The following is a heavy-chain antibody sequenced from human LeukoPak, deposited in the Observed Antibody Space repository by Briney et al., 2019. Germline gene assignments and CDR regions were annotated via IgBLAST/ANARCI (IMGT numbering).Heavy chain of an antibody. Sequence: GGSLRLSCAASGFTFSSYAMSWVRQAPGKGLEWVSAISVSCGSTYYADSVKGRFTIFRDNSKNTLYLQMNSLRAEDTAVYYCAKDRTFGSTSCYYFDYWGQGTLVTVSS. V-gene: IGHV3-23*01. CDR2: ISVSCGST. J-gene: IGHJ4*02. CDR1: GFTFSSYA. D-gene: IGHD2-2*01. CDR3: AKDRTFGSTSCYYFDY.